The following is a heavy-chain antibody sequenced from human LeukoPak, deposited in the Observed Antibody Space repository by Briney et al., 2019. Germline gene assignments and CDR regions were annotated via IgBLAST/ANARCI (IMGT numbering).Heavy chain of an antibody. CDR3: ARDSPWCSSTGCQLGY. CDR2: ISSSSSSI. Sequence: PGGSRRLSCAASGFTFSSYSMNWVRQAPGKGLEWVSYISSSSSSIYYADSVKGRFIISRDNTKNSVYLQMNSLRAEDTAVYYCARDSPWCSSTGCQLGYWGQGTLVTVSS. D-gene: IGHD2-2*01. V-gene: IGHV3-48*04. J-gene: IGHJ4*02. CDR1: GFTFSSYS.